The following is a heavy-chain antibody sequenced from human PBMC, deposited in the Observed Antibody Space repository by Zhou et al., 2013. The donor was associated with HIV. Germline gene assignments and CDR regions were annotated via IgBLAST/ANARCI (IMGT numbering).Heavy chain of an antibody. D-gene: IGHD3-3*01. CDR1: GGTFNSYV. Sequence: QVPLVQSAAEVKRPGSSVRISCRAAGGTFNSYVVFWVRQAPGQGLEWMGGILPDFGAPSYAQKFQDRVTITTDESSSTAYMELNSLRSEDTAIYYCARGRGDDFWSGESPSWYFDYWGQGTQVTVSS. CDR3: ARGRGDDFWSGESPSWYFDY. CDR2: ILPDFGAP. V-gene: IGHV1-69*05. J-gene: IGHJ4*02.